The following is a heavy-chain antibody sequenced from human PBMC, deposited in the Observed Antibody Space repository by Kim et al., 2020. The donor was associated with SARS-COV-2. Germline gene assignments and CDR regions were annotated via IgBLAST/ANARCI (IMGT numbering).Heavy chain of an antibody. D-gene: IGHD1-20*01. J-gene: IGHJ6*02. V-gene: IGHV4-34*01. CDR3: ASSITGRDMDV. CDR2: INHSGNT. CDR1: GGSFSGYY. Sequence: SETLSLTCAVYGGSFSGYYWTWIRQPPGKGLEWIGDINHSGNTNYNPSLKSRVTISVDTSKHQFSLKLSSVTAADTAVYYCASSITGRDMDVWGQGTTVT.